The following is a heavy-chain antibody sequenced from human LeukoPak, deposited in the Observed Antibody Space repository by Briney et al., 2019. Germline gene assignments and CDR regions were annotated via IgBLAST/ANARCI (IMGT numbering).Heavy chain of an antibody. CDR1: GFTFSSYG. D-gene: IGHD2-2*01. CDR3: ARDAAYCSSTSCYLTAGDYYYYYGMDV. V-gene: IGHV3-33*01. J-gene: IGHJ6*02. CDR2: IWYDGSNK. Sequence: GGSLRLSCAASGFTFSSYGMHWVRQAPGKGLEWVAVIWYDGSNKYYADSVKGRFTISRDNSKNTLYLQMHSLRAEDTAVYYCARDAAYCSSTSCYLTAGDYYYYYGMDVWGQGTTVTVSS.